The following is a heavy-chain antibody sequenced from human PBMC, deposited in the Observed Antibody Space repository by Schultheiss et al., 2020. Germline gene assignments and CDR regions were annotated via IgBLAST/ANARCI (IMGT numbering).Heavy chain of an antibody. Sequence: GESLKISCAASGFTFSDYYMSWIRQAPGKGLEWVAIILYDGSNKYYAGSVKGRFTISRDNSKNTLYLQMNSLRAEDTAVYYCARDREDDILTGYYDVWGKGTTVTVSS. CDR3: ARDREDDILTGYYDV. V-gene: IGHV3-30-3*01. CDR1: GFTFSDYY. J-gene: IGHJ6*04. CDR2: ILYDGSNK. D-gene: IGHD3-9*01.